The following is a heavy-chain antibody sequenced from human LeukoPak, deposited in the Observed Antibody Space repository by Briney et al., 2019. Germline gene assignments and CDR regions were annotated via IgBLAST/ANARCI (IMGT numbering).Heavy chain of an antibody. CDR3: AKGCCPSAYGSGSYYYYMDV. CDR2: IPYDGSNK. Sequence: TGGSLRLSCAASGFTFSSYGIHWVRQAPGKGLEWVAFIPYDGSNKYYADSVKGRFTISRDNSKNTVYLQLNSLRAEDTAVYYCAKGCCPSAYGSGSYYYYMDVWGKGTTVTASS. V-gene: IGHV3-30*02. CDR1: GFTFSSYG. J-gene: IGHJ6*03. D-gene: IGHD3-10*01.